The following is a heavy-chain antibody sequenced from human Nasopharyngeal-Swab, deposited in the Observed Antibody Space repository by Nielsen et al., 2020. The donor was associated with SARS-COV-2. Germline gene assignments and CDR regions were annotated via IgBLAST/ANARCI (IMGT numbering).Heavy chain of an antibody. CDR1: GFTFSSYA. CDR2: IYSGGSST. Sequence: GASLQISCAASGFTFSSYAMSWVRQAPGKGLEWVSVIYSGGSSTYYADSVKGRFTISRDNSKNTLYLQMNSLRAEDTAVYYCAKEDTAMVIFDYWGQGTLVTVSS. V-gene: IGHV3-23*03. J-gene: IGHJ4*02. D-gene: IGHD5-18*01. CDR3: AKEDTAMVIFDY.